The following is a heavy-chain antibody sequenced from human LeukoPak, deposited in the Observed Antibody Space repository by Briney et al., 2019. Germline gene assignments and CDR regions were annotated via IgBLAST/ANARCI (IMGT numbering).Heavy chain of an antibody. CDR2: ISGSGGST. V-gene: IGHV3-23*01. D-gene: IGHD3-10*01. CDR3: ANVARLARVYGLGKREPYYFDY. Sequence: GGSLRLSCAASGFTFSSYAMSWVRQAPGKGLEWVSAISGSGGSTYYADSVKGRFTISRDNSKNTLYLQMNSLRAEDTAVYYCANVARLARVYGLGKREPYYFDYWGQGTLVTVSS. J-gene: IGHJ4*02. CDR1: GFTFSSYA.